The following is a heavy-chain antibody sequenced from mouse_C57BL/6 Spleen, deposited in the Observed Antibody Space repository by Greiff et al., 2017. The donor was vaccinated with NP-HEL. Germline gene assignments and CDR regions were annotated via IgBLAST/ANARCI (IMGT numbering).Heavy chain of an antibody. J-gene: IGHJ2*01. CDR2: INPNNGGT. V-gene: IGHV1-26*01. CDR3: ARYIPFDY. CDR1: GYTFTDYY. D-gene: IGHD1-3*01. Sequence: VQLQQSGPELVKPGASVKISCKASGYTFTDYYMNWVKQSHGKSLEWIGDINPNNGGTSYNQKFKGKATLTVDKSSSTAYMELRSLTSEDSAVYYCARYIPFDYWGQGTTLTVSS.